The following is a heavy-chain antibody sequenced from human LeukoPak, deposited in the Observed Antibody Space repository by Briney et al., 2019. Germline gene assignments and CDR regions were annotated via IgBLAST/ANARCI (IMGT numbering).Heavy chain of an antibody. D-gene: IGHD1-26*01. CDR1: GFTFDDYA. J-gene: IGHJ4*02. V-gene: IGHV3-43*02. Sequence: GGSLRLSRAASGFTFDDYAMHWVRQGLGKSLEWVSLINGNGDIAYYGDSVRGRFTVSRDNAKNSLYLQMNSLTTEDTALYYCAKARWEPNFDYWGQGTLVTVSS. CDR2: INGNGDIA. CDR3: AKARWEPNFDY.